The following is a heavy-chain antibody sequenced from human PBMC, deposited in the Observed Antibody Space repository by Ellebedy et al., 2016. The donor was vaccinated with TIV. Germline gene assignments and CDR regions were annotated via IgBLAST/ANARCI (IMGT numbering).Heavy chain of an antibody. Sequence: GGSLRLSCAASGFTFSSYTMNWVRQAPGKGLEWVSSISSSSSYIYYTDSVKGRFTISRDDTKNSLYLEMNSLRDEDTAVYYCARDNTNPRSAFDIWGQGTMVTVSS. CDR1: GFTFSSYT. V-gene: IGHV3-21*04. J-gene: IGHJ3*02. CDR2: ISSSSSYI. CDR3: ARDNTNPRSAFDI.